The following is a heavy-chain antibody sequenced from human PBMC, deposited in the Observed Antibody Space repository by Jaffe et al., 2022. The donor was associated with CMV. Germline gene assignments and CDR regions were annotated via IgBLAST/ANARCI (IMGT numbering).Heavy chain of an antibody. CDR1: GFTFSSYG. V-gene: IGHV3-30*18. J-gene: IGHJ6*02. Sequence: QVQLVESGGGVVQPGRSLRLSCAASGFTFSSYGMHWVRQAPGKGLEWVAVISYDGSNKYYADSVKGRFTISRDNSKNTLYLQMNSLRAEDTAVYYCAKDILRVAAAGKYYYYYGMDVWGQGTTVTVSS. CDR2: ISYDGSNK. CDR3: AKDILRVAAAGKYYYYYGMDV. D-gene: IGHD6-13*01.